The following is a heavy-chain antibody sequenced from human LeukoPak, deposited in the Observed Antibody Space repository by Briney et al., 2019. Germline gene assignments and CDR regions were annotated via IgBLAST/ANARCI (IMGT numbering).Heavy chain of an antibody. V-gene: IGHV4-39*01. CDR1: GGSISSSSYY. CDR3: ARQYDTAMKPFDY. CDR2: IYYSGST. Sequence: SETLSLTCTVSGGSISSSSYYWGWIRQPPGKGLEWIGSIYYSGSTYYNPSLKSRVTISVDTSKNQFSLKLSSVTAADTAVYYCARQYDTAMKPFDYWGQGTLVTVS. D-gene: IGHD5-18*01. J-gene: IGHJ4*02.